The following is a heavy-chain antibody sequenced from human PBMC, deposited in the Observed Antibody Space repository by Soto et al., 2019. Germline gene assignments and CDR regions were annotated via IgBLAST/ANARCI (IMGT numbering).Heavy chain of an antibody. Sequence: GASVKVSCKASGGTFSSYAISWVRQAPGQGLEWMGGIIPIFGTANYAQKFQGRVTITADESTSTAYMELSSLRSEDTAVYYCARHSYYCITGATTTYYYYYYMDVWGKGTTVTVSS. CDR3: ARHSYYCITGATTTYYYYYYMDV. CDR2: IIPIFGTA. CDR1: GGTFSSYA. J-gene: IGHJ6*03. V-gene: IGHV1-69*13. D-gene: IGHD3-22*01.